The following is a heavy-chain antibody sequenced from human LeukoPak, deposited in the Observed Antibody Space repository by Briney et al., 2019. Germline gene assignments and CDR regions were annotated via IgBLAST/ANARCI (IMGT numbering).Heavy chain of an antibody. CDR2: IWYDGSNK. CDR1: GFTFNNYA. Sequence: PGGSLRLSCAASGFTFNNYAMSWVRQAPGKGLEWVAVIWYDGSNKYYADSVKGRFTISRDNSKNTLYLQMNSLRAEDTAVYYCAKNMDVWGKGTTVTVSS. J-gene: IGHJ6*03. V-gene: IGHV3-33*06. CDR3: AKNMDV.